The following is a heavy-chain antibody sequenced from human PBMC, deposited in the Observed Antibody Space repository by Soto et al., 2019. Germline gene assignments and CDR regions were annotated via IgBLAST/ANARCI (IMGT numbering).Heavy chain of an antibody. V-gene: IGHV1-8*01. J-gene: IGHJ5*02. D-gene: IGHD3-3*01. CDR3: ARGLEWSWSLDP. CDR1: GYTFTSYD. CDR2: MNPNSGNT. Sequence: QVQLVQSGAEVKKPGASVKVSCKASGYTFTSYDINWVRQATGQWLEWMGWMNPNSGNTGYAQKFQGRVTMTRNTSISTAYMELSSLRSEDTSMYYCARGLEWSWSLDPWGQGTLVTVSS.